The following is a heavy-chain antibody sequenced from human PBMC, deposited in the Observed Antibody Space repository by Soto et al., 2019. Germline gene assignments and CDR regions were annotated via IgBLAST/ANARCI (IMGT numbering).Heavy chain of an antibody. CDR1: GFTFSSYS. D-gene: IGHD3-22*01. J-gene: IGHJ6*02. Sequence: EVQLLESGGGLVQPGGSLRLSCAASGFTFSSYSMIWVRQAPGKGLEWVSAISGSGGTTYYADSVKGRFTISRDNSKHTLYLQMNSLRAEGTAVYYCAKGGAGYYDSTGYYLYYYYGMDVWGQGTTVTVSS. V-gene: IGHV3-23*01. CDR3: AKGGAGYYDSTGYYLYYYYGMDV. CDR2: ISGSGGTT.